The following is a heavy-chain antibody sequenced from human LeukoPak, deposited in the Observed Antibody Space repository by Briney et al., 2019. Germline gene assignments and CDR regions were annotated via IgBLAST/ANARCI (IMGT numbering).Heavy chain of an antibody. D-gene: IGHD2-21*01. CDR1: GGSISNSY. CDR2: IYTSGST. Sequence: SETLSLTCTVSGGSISNSYWSWIRQPAGKGLEWIGRIYTSGSTNYSYNPSLKSRVTMSVDTSKNQFSLKLSSVTAADTAVYYCARDPNSALWGQGTLVTVSS. J-gene: IGHJ4*02. CDR3: ARDPNSAL. V-gene: IGHV4-4*07.